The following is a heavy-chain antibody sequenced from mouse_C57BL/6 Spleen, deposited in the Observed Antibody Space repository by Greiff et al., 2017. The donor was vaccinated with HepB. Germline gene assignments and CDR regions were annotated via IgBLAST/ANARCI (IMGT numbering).Heavy chain of an antibody. CDR1: GFTFSDYG. D-gene: IGHD1-1*01. V-gene: IGHV5-17*01. Sequence: EVQLQESGGGLVKPGGSLKLSCAASGFTFSDYGMHWVRQAPEKGLEWVAYISSGSSTIYYADTVKGRFTISRDNAKNTLFLQMTSLRSEDTAMYYCARTGYYGSSYVGFDYWGQGTTLTVSS. CDR2: ISSGSSTI. J-gene: IGHJ2*01. CDR3: ARTGYYGSSYVGFDY.